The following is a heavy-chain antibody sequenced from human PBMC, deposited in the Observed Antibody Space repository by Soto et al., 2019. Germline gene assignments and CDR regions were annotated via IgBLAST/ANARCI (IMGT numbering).Heavy chain of an antibody. V-gene: IGHV1-46*01. CDR2: INPSGGST. CDR3: ARDFSGAFEI. Sequence: ASVKVSCKASGYTFTAYYMHWVRQAPGQGLEWMGIINPSGGSTTYAQKFQGRVTMTRDTSTSTFYMELSSLRSEDTAVYYCARDFSGAFEIWGQGTMVTVSS. D-gene: IGHD3-10*01. J-gene: IGHJ3*02. CDR1: GYTFTAYY.